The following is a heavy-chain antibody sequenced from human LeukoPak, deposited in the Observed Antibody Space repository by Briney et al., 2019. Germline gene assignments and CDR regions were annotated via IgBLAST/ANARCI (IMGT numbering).Heavy chain of an antibody. CDR1: GFTFSSYG. J-gene: IGHJ4*02. D-gene: IGHD6-13*01. V-gene: IGHV3-33*03. Sequence: GGSLRLSCAASGFTFSSYGMHWVRQAPGKGLEWVAFIWYDGSNKYYADSVKGRFTISRDTAKNSLYLQMNSLRAEDTAVYYCARVEEVSSSWPFDYWGQGTLVTVSS. CDR3: ARVEEVSSSWPFDY. CDR2: IWYDGSNK.